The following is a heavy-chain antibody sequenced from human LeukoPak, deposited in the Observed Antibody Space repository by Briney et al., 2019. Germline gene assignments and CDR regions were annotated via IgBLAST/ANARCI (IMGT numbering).Heavy chain of an antibody. CDR3: ARDDASIAVAGYLFDY. CDR1: GYTFTSYG. CDR2: ISAYNGNT. J-gene: IGHJ4*02. Sequence: GASVKVSCKASGYTFTSYGISRVRQAPGQGLEWMGWISAYNGNTNYAQKLQGRVTMTTDTSTSTAYMELRSLRSDDTAVYYCARDDASIAVAGYLFDYWGQGTLVTVSS. V-gene: IGHV1-18*01. D-gene: IGHD6-19*01.